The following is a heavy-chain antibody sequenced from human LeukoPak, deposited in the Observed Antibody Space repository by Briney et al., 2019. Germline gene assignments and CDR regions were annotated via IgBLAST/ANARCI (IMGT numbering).Heavy chain of an antibody. CDR1: GGSISSYY. D-gene: IGHD3-3*01. V-gene: IGHV4-59*01. Sequence: SETLSLTCTVSGGSISSYYWSWIRQPPGKGLEWIGYIYYSGSTNYNPSLKSRVTISVDTSKNQFSLKLSSVTAADTAVYYCARAGGYDFWSGYDWGQGTLVTVSS. CDR3: ARAGGYDFWSGYD. J-gene: IGHJ4*02. CDR2: IYYSGST.